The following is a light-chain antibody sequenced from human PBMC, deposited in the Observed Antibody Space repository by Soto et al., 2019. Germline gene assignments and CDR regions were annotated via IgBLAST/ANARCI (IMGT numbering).Light chain of an antibody. J-gene: IGLJ2*01. V-gene: IGLV2-8*01. CDR2: EVT. Sequence: QSALTQPPSASGSPGQSVTISRTGTSSDVGTYDYVSWSQQHPGNAPKLMIYEVTKRPSGVPVRFSGSKSGNTASLTVSGLQSEDEADYYCSSYAGNTIFVIFGGGTKLTVL. CDR1: SSDVGTYDY. CDR3: SSYAGNTIFVI.